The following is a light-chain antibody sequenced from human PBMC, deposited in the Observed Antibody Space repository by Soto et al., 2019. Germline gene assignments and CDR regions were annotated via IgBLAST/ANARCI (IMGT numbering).Light chain of an antibody. CDR2: DVS. CDR1: SSDFNTYNS. CDR3: SSYTSSNSYV. Sequence: QSALTQPASVSGSPGQSITISCTGTSSDFNTYNSVSWYQQYPGKAPKLMIHDVSNRPSGVSSRFSGSKSGNTASLTISGLQAEDEADYYRSSYTSSNSYVFGSGTKLTVL. V-gene: IGLV2-14*01. J-gene: IGLJ1*01.